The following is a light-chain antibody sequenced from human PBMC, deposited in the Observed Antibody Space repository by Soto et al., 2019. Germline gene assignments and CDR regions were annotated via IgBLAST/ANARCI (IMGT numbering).Light chain of an antibody. J-gene: IGKJ2*01. CDR3: QQSYSTRVT. Sequence: DIQMTQSPSSLSASVGDRVTITCRASQSISSYLNWYQQKPGKAPKLLIYAASSLQSGVPSRFSGSGSGTDFTLTISSLQPEDVATYYGQQSYSTRVTLGQGTKLEIK. CDR2: AAS. V-gene: IGKV1-39*01. CDR1: QSISSY.